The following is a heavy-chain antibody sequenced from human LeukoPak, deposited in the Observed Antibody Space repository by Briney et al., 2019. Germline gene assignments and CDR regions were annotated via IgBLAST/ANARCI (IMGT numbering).Heavy chain of an antibody. CDR1: GFTFHEYA. D-gene: IGHD4/OR15-4a*01. V-gene: IGHV3-9*01. CDR3: VKEGRAGAFSRRRYYSYGMDV. CDR2: ISWNSLNT. J-gene: IGHJ6*02. Sequence: PGGSLRLSREASGFTFHEYAMHWVRQAPGKGLEWVSGISWNSLNTVYADSVKGRFTVSRDNARTSLFLQMNSLRPEDTALYYCVKEGRAGAFSRRRYYSYGMDVWGQGTTVTVSS.